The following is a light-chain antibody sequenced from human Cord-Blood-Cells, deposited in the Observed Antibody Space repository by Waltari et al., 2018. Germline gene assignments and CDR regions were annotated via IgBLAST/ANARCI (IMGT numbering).Light chain of an antibody. CDR2: AAS. J-gene: IGKJ2*03. CDR3: QQSYSTPYS. V-gene: IGKV1-39*01. CDR1: QSISSY. Sequence: DIQMTQSTSSLSASVGDRVTITCRASQSISSYLNWYQQKPWKAPKLLIYAASSLQSGVPSRFSGSGSGTDFTLTISSLQPEDFATYYCQQSYSTPYSFGQGTKLEIK.